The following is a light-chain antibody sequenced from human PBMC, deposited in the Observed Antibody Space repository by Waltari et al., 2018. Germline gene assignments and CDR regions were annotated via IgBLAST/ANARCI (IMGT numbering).Light chain of an antibody. J-gene: IGKJ1*01. CDR1: QDISNY. V-gene: IGKV1-33*01. CDR3: QQYDNVWT. Sequence: DIQMTQSPSSLSASVGDRVTITCQASQDISNYLNWDQKKPGKAPKLLIYDASNLETGVPSRFSGSGSGTDFTFTISSLQPEDIATYYCQQYDNVWTFGQGTKVEIK. CDR2: DAS.